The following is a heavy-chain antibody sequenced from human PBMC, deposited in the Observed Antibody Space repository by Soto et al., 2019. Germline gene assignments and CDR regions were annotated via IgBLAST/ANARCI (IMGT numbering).Heavy chain of an antibody. CDR1: ADSFYNYW. V-gene: IGHV5-51*07. CDR2: IYPGDSET. Sequence: PGTSLKMSCEGFADSFYNYWMGWVHQMPGKGLEWMGMIYPGDSETMYSPSFEGQVTISADKSINTAYLQWNSLKASDTAMYYCTRRDLSTRYYLGLDGWGQGTTVTVSS. D-gene: IGHD3-22*01. CDR3: TRRDLSTRYYLGLDG. J-gene: IGHJ6*02.